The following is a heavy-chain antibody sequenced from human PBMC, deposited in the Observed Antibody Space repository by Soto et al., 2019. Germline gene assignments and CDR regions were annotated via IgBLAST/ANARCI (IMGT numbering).Heavy chain of an antibody. Sequence: SETLSLTCTVSGGSISSGGYYWSWIRQHPGKGLEWIGYIYYSGSTYYNPSLKSRVTISVDTSKNQFSLKLSSVTAADTAVYYCASRWMATITGHENIAIDIWGQGTMVTVSS. CDR1: GGSISSGGYY. CDR3: ASRWMATITGHENIAIDI. V-gene: IGHV4-31*03. CDR2: IYYSGST. J-gene: IGHJ3*02. D-gene: IGHD5-12*01.